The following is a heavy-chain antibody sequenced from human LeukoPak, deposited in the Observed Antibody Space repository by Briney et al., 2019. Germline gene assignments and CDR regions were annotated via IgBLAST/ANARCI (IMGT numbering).Heavy chain of an antibody. Sequence: GGSLRLSCAASGFTLSTYWMHWVRQAPGKGLEWLANIKYDGSQTYYVDSVKGRFTISRDNAKNSLYLQMNSLRTEDTAVYYCARELFVVSWGQGTLVTVSS. D-gene: IGHD3-16*01. CDR1: GFTLSTYW. CDR3: ARELFVVS. J-gene: IGHJ4*02. V-gene: IGHV3-7*04. CDR2: IKYDGSQT.